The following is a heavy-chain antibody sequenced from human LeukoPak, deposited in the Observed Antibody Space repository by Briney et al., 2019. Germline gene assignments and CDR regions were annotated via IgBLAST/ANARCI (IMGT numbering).Heavy chain of an antibody. CDR1: GVTFGSYA. CDR3: ARDSSVPVVTMIVWAFDI. CDR2: IWYDGSNK. V-gene: IGHV3-33*08. D-gene: IGHD3-22*01. J-gene: IGHJ3*02. Sequence: GGSLRLSCAASGVTFGSYAMNWVRHAPGKGLGWVGVIWYDGSNKYYADSVKGRFTISRGNSKNTLYLQKNSLRAEDTPVYTCARDSSVPVVTMIVWAFDIWGPRTTVTVSS.